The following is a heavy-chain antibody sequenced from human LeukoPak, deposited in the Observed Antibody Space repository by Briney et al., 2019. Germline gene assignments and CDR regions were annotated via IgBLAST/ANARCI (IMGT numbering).Heavy chain of an antibody. CDR2: IYTSGST. D-gene: IGHD3-3*01. CDR1: GGSISSYY. V-gene: IGHV4-4*07. J-gene: IGHJ4*02. Sequence: SETLSLTCTVSGGSISSYYWSWIRQPAGKGLEWIGRIYTSGSTNYNPSLKSRVTMSVDTSKNQFSLKLSSVTAADTAVYYCARGLGVVTWRVVGQFDYWGQGTLVTVSS. CDR3: ARGLGVVTWRVVGQFDY.